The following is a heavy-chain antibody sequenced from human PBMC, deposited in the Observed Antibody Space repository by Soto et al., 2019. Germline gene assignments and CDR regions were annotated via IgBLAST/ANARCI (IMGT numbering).Heavy chain of an antibody. V-gene: IGHV3-9*01. D-gene: IGHD2-8*01. Sequence: EVQLVESGGGLVQPGRSLRLSCAASGFTFDDYAMHWVRQAPGKGLEWVSGISWNSGSIGYADSVKGRFTISRDNAKNSLYLQMNSLRAEDTALYYCAKDANSNHAFDIWGQGTMVTVSS. CDR1: GFTFDDYA. CDR3: AKDANSNHAFDI. CDR2: ISWNSGSI. J-gene: IGHJ3*02.